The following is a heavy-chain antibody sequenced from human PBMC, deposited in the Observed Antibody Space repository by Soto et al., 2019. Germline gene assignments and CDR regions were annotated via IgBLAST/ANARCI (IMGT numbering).Heavy chain of an antibody. V-gene: IGHV4-34*02. J-gene: IGHJ4*02. Sequence: QVQLQQWGAGLLKPSGTMSITCAVHGGSFRGSFWTWIRQPPRKGLEWIGESNHRGSTNYNPSLTSRVTLSVDTSKSQFALKVRSVTAADTAVYDWSRPGPTDCGSGSHSCFIDFWGQGTRVSVSS. CDR3: SRPGPTDCGSGSHSCFIDF. CDR2: SNHRGST. D-gene: IGHD3-10*01. CDR1: GGSFRGSF.